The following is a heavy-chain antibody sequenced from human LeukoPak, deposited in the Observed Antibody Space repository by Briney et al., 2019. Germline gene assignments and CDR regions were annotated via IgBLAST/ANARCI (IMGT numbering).Heavy chain of an antibody. CDR2: IKQDGSEK. J-gene: IGHJ4*02. CDR1: GFTFSSYW. D-gene: IGHD1-26*01. V-gene: IGHV3-7*01. CDR3: AREGPSGSSAYEY. Sequence: GGSLRLSCAASGFTFSSYWMSWVRQAPGKGLERVANIKQDGSEKYYVDSVKGRFTISRDNAKNSLYLQMNSLRAEDTAVYYCAREGPSGSSAYEYWGQGTLVTVSS.